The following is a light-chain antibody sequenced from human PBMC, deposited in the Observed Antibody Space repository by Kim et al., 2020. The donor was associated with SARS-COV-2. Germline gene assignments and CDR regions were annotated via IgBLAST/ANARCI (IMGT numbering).Light chain of an antibody. CDR3: CSYAGSGTSVV. V-gene: IGLV2-23*02. Sequence: QSALTQPASVSGSPGQSITVSCTGTSSDVGTYNLVSWYQQHPGKAPKLIIYEVNKRPSGVSNRFSGSKSGNTASLTISGLQAEDEADYYCCSYAGSGTSVVFGGGTQLTVL. CDR2: EVN. J-gene: IGLJ2*01. CDR1: SSDVGTYNL.